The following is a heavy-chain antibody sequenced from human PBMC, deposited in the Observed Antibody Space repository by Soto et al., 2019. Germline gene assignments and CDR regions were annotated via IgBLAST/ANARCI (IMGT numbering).Heavy chain of an antibody. Sequence: PGESLKISCKGSGYSFTSYWIGWVRQMPGKGLEWMGIIYPGDSDIRYSPSFQGQVTISADKSISTAYLQWSSLKASDTAMYYCAVTYYYDSSGYYYYYGTDVWGQGTTVTVS. CDR1: GYSFTSYW. CDR2: IYPGDSDI. D-gene: IGHD3-22*01. CDR3: AVTYYYDSSGYYYYYGTDV. J-gene: IGHJ6*02. V-gene: IGHV5-51*01.